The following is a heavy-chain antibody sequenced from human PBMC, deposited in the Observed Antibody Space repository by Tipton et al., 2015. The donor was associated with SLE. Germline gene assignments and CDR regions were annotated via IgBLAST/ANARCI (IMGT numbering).Heavy chain of an antibody. D-gene: IGHD4-17*01. CDR3: ARLYGDPEAFDI. V-gene: IGHV4-38-2*01. Sequence: TLSLTCGVSGYSISSGYYWGWIRQPPGKGLEWIGSIHHSGSTYYNPSLKSRVTISVDTSKNQFSLKLSSVTAADTAVYYCARLYGDPEAFDIWGQGTMVTVSS. CDR1: GYSISSGYY. CDR2: IHHSGST. J-gene: IGHJ3*02.